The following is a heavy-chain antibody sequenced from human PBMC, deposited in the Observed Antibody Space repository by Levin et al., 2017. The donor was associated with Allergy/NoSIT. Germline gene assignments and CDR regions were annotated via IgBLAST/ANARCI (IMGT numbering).Heavy chain of an antibody. CDR3: SRITHLGHNYGYYYGMDV. CDR2: IDWDDDK. J-gene: IGHJ6*02. D-gene: IGHD5-18*01. CDR1: GFSLSTSGMC. V-gene: IGHV2-70*11. Sequence: SGPTLVKPTQTVTLTCTFSGFSLSTSGMCVSWIRQPPGKALEWLARIDWDDDKYYSTSLKTRLTISKDTSKNQVVLTMTNMDPVDTATYYSSRITHLGHNYGYYYGMDVWGQGTTVTVSS.